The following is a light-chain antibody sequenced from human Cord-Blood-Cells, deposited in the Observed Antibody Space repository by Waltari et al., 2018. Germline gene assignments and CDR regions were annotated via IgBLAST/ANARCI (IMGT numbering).Light chain of an antibody. Sequence: DIQMTQSPSTLSPSVGERVTITCRASQSISSWLAWYQQKPGKAPKLLIYKASSLESGVPSRFSGSGSGTEVTLTISSLQPDDFATYYCQQYNSYSRTFGQGTKVEIK. V-gene: IGKV1-5*03. CDR1: QSISSW. CDR2: KAS. J-gene: IGKJ1*01. CDR3: QQYNSYSRT.